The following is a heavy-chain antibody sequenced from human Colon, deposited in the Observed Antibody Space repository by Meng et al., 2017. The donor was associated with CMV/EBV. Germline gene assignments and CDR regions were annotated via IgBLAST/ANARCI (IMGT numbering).Heavy chain of an antibody. D-gene: IGHD2-2*01. V-gene: IGHV3-74*01. Sequence: GESLKISCAASGFTFSSYWMHWVRQAPGKGLVWISRISSDGSSTSYADSVKGRFTISRDNSKNTLYLQMNSLRAEDTAVYYCAKDVVVVPAASSYYYGMDVWGQGTTVTVSS. CDR1: GFTFSSYW. J-gene: IGHJ6*02. CDR2: ISSDGSST. CDR3: AKDVVVVPAASSYYYGMDV.